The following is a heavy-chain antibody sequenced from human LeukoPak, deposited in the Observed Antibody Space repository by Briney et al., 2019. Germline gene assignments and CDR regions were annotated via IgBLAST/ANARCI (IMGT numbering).Heavy chain of an antibody. CDR3: AKVRGYSYANEYHFEY. D-gene: IGHD5-18*01. CDR2: IKQDGSEK. CDR1: GFTFSSYW. J-gene: IGHJ4*02. Sequence: GGSLRLSCAASGFTFSSYWMSWVRQAPGKGLEWVANIKQDGSEKYYVDSVKGRFTISRDNAKNSLYLQMNSLRAEDTAVYYCAKVRGYSYANEYHFEYWGQGTLVTVSS. V-gene: IGHV3-7*01.